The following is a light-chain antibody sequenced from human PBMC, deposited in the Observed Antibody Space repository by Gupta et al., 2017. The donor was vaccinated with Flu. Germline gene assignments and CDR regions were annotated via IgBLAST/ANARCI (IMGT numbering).Light chain of an antibody. CDR1: RSNIGSNT. CDR2: STD. V-gene: IGLV1-44*01. J-gene: IGLJ3*02. Sequence: VLSPLPPASAAPGLRVTISCSGSRSNIGSNTVNWYQQLPGSAPKVLMYSTDQRPSGVPDRLSGSKSGTSAPLAISGLRSEDEADYYCAAWDDGLNGVVFGGGTKLTVL. CDR3: AAWDDGLNGVV.